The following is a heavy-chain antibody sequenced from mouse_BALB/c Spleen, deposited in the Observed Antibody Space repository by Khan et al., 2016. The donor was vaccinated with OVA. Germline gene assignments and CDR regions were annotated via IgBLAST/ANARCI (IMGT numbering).Heavy chain of an antibody. D-gene: IGHD2-4*01. CDR1: GYSITSEYA. V-gene: IGHV3-2*02. CDR3: ARKSYYDYDTFPY. CDR2: NTYSGNT. Sequence: EVELVESGPGLVKPSQSLSLTCTVTGYSITSEYAWNWIRQFPGDKLEWMGYNTYSGNTRFNPSFKSRTSITRDTSKNQSFLQLNSVTTEDTATYYCARKSYYDYDTFPYWGQGTLVTVSA. J-gene: IGHJ3*01.